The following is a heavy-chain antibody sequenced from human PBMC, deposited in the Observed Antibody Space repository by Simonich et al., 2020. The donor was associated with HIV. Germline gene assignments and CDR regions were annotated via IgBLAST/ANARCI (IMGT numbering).Heavy chain of an antibody. D-gene: IGHD5-12*01. Sequence: QLQLQESGTGLVKPSETLSLTCTVSGGSISSSSYYWGWIRQPPGKGLEWIGSIYYCGSTYYHPSLKRQVTISVDTSKNQFSLKLSSVTAADTAVYYCARHESGYDSPNDYWGQGTLVTVSS. V-gene: IGHV4-39*01. CDR2: IYYCGST. CDR3: ARHESGYDSPNDY. J-gene: IGHJ4*02. CDR1: GGSISSSSYY.